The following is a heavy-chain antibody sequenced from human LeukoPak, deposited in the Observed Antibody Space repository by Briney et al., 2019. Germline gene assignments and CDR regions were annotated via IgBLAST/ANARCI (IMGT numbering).Heavy chain of an antibody. CDR2: VSGTGRNT. Sequence: GGSLRLSCAASGFAFSSYTMNWVRQAPVKGLEWVAVVSGTGRNTYYADSVKGRCTISRDNSKNTLFLQMTSLRAEDTAVYYCATNYYDSSGYFPDFDYWGQGALVTV. CDR3: ATNYYDSSGYFPDFDY. J-gene: IGHJ4*02. V-gene: IGHV3-23*01. CDR1: GFAFSSYT. D-gene: IGHD3-22*01.